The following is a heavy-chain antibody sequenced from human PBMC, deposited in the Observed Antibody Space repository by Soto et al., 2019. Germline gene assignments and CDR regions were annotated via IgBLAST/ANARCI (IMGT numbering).Heavy chain of an antibody. CDR1: GFTVISNY. V-gene: IGHV3-66*01. Sequence: EVQLVESGGGLVQPGGSLSLSFAASGFTVISNYMSWFRQAPGKGLEWASVIYSGGNTYYADSVKGRFTISRDNSKNTLYLQMNSLRAEDTAVYYCARDPAQNWDGLDYWGQGTLVTVSS. J-gene: IGHJ4*02. D-gene: IGHD1-1*01. CDR3: ARDPAQNWDGLDY. CDR2: IYSGGNT.